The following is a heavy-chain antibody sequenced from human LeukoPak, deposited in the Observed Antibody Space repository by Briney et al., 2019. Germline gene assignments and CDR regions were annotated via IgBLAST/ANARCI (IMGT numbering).Heavy chain of an antibody. CDR2: ISSSSSYI. CDR3: ARDRDIVVMYYFDY. Sequence: GGSLRLSCAASGFTFSSYSMNWVRQAPGKGLEWVSSISSSSSYIYYADSVKGRFTISRDNAKNSLYLQMNSLRAEDTAVYYCARDRDIVVMYYFDYWGQGTLVTASS. CDR1: GFTFSSYS. V-gene: IGHV3-21*01. D-gene: IGHD2-15*01. J-gene: IGHJ4*02.